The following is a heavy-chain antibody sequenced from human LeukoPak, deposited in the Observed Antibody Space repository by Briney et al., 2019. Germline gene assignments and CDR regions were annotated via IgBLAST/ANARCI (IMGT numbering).Heavy chain of an antibody. CDR2: INHSGST. J-gene: IGHJ4*02. CDR1: GGSFSGYY. V-gene: IGHV4-34*01. Sequence: SETLSLTCAVYGGSFSGYYWSWIRLPPGKGLEWIGEINHSGSTNYNPSLKSRVTISVDTSKNQFSLKLSSVTAADTAVYYCATSTVGATIDYWGQGTLVTVSS. CDR3: ATSTVGATIDY. D-gene: IGHD1-26*01.